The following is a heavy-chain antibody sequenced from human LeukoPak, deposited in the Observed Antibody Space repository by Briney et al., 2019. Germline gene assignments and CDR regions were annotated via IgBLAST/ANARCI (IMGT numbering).Heavy chain of an antibody. CDR3: ARDTITHYDSSGSLPLSFDY. CDR1: GFTFSSYS. D-gene: IGHD3-22*01. V-gene: IGHV3-21*01. CDR2: ISSSSSYI. Sequence: GGSLRLSCAASGFTFSSYSMNWVRRAPGKGLEWVSSISSSSSYIYYADSVKGRFTISRDNAKNSLYLQMNSLRAEDTAVYYCARDTITHYDSSGSLPLSFDYWGQGTLVTVSS. J-gene: IGHJ4*02.